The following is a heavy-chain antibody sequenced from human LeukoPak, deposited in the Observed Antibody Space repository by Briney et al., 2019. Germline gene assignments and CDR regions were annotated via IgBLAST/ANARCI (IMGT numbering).Heavy chain of an antibody. D-gene: IGHD4-23*01. V-gene: IGHV3-48*01. Sequence: GSLRLSCAASGFTFSSYSMNWVRQAPGKGLEWVSYISSSSSTIYYADSVKGRFTISRDNAKNSLYLQMNSLRAEDTAVYSCARANGGKSYYYYYYMDVWGKGTTVTVSS. CDR3: ARANGGKSYYYYYYMDV. CDR1: GFTFSSYS. CDR2: ISSSSSTI. J-gene: IGHJ6*03.